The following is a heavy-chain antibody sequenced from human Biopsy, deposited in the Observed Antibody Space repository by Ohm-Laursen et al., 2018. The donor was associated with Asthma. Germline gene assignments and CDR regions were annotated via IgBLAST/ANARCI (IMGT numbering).Heavy chain of an antibody. CDR1: GFTVSRDH. D-gene: IGHD6-19*01. CDR2: IYSGGTS. J-gene: IGHJ4*02. Sequence: SLRLSCTASGFTVSRDHMFWVRQAPGKGLEWVSVIYSGGTSDTADSVRGRFTISRDFYKSTLYLQMDSLRAEDTAVYYCARGDSSGWSHYYFNYWGQGTLVTVSS. CDR3: ARGDSSGWSHYYFNY. V-gene: IGHV3-53*01.